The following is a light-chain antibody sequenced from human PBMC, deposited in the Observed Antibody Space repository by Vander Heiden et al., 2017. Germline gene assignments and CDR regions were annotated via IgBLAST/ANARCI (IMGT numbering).Light chain of an antibody. V-gene: IGKV3-20*01. CDR2: S. J-gene: IGKJ1*01. CDR3: QYYPYDGPWT. Sequence: SSRASGAPDGFSGSGSGTDVTLTISRREPEDFAVYYCQYYPYDGPWTFGQGTKVEIK.